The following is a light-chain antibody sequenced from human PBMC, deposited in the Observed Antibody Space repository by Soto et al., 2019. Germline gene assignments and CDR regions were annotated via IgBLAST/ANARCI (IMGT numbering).Light chain of an antibody. CDR2: AAS. CDR1: QGISSY. V-gene: IGKV1-8*01. J-gene: IGKJ2*01. Sequence: AIRMTQSPSSFSASTGDRVTITCRASQGISSYLAWYQQKPGKAPKLLIYAASTLQSGVPSRFSGSGSGTDFSLTISCLQSEDFATYYCHQYYSYPETFAQGTKLEIK. CDR3: HQYYSYPET.